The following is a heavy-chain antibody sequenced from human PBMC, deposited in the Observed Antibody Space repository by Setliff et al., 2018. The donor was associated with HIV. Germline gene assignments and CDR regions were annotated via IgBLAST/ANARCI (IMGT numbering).Heavy chain of an antibody. CDR1: GVSISSYY. V-gene: IGHV4-59*01. CDR2: IFPGGST. CDR3: AKSSPSIGYITDC. Sequence: PSETLSLTCSVSGVSISSYYWSWILHSPGKGLEWIGIIFPGGSTNYNPSLTSRVTISVDTSKNHLFLKLTSVTTADTAVYFCAKSSPSIGYITDCCGQGAPVTVSS. J-gene: IGHJ4*02. D-gene: IGHD5-12*01.